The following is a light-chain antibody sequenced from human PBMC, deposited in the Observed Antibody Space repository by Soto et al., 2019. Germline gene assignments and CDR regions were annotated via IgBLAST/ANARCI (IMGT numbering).Light chain of an antibody. V-gene: IGLV2-14*03. CDR2: DVN. J-gene: IGLJ2*01. Sequence: QSALTQPASVSGSPGQSITISCTGTSSDIGAYNYVSWYQQHPGKARKLMISDVNIRPSGVSNSFSGSKSGNTASLTISGLQSEDDADYYCTSWRTSTTVIFGGGTELTVL. CDR3: TSWRTSTTVI. CDR1: SSDIGAYNY.